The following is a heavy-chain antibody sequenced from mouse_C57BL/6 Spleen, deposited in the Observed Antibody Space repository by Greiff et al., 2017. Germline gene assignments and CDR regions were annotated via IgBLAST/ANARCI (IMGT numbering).Heavy chain of an antibody. CDR3: ATSYYGSSNYAMDY. CDR2: IYPGNGDT. CDR1: GYTFTSYN. Sequence: QVQLQQSGAELVRPGASVKMSCKASGYTFTSYNMHWVKQTPRQGLEWIGAIYPGNGDTSYNQKFKGKATLTVDKSSSTAYMQLSSLTSEDSAVYFCATSYYGSSNYAMDYWGQGTSVTVSS. D-gene: IGHD1-1*01. J-gene: IGHJ4*01. V-gene: IGHV1-12*01.